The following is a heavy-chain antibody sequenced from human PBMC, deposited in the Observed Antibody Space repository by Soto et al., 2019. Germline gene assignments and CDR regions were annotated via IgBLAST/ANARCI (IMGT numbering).Heavy chain of an antibody. Sequence: PSETLSLTCTVSGGSISSYYWSWIRQPPGKGLEWIGYIYYSGSTNYNPSLKSRVTISVDTSKNQFSLKLSSVTAADTAVYYCARGPDYCSSTSCYRYMDVWAKGTTVTVSS. CDR2: IYYSGST. CDR3: ARGPDYCSSTSCYRYMDV. V-gene: IGHV4-59*08. CDR1: GGSISSYY. J-gene: IGHJ6*03. D-gene: IGHD2-2*02.